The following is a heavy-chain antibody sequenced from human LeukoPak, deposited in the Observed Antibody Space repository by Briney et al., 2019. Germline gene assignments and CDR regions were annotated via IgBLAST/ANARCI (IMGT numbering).Heavy chain of an antibody. Sequence: SETLSLTCTVSGTSISSGAYSWSWVRQHPGKGLEWIAYIYYSGNTYYNPSLKSRVTISVDTSKNQFSLKLSSVTAADTAVYYCARSSYFNVGGMDVWGQGTTVTVSS. D-gene: IGHD2/OR15-2a*01. CDR3: ARSSYFNVGGMDV. J-gene: IGHJ6*02. CDR1: GTSISSGAYS. V-gene: IGHV4-31*03. CDR2: IYYSGNT.